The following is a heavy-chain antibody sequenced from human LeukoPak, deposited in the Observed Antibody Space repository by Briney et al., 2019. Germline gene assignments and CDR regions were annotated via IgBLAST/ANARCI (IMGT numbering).Heavy chain of an antibody. J-gene: IGHJ4*02. V-gene: IGHV4-34*01. Sequence: PSETLSLTCAVYGGSFSGYYWSWIRQPPGKGLEWIGEINHSGSTNYNPSLKSRVTISVDTSKNQVSLRLSSVTAADTAVYYCARDGEGDEGWDYWGQGTLVTVSS. D-gene: IGHD7-27*01. CDR1: GGSFSGYY. CDR2: INHSGST. CDR3: ARDGEGDEGWDY.